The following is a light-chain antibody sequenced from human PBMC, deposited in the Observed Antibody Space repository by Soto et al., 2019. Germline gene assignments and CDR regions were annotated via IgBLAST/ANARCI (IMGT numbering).Light chain of an antibody. CDR3: SSYISSGLYV. Sequence: QSVLTQPASVSGSPGQSITISCTGTSSDVGGYNYVSWYQQYPGKAPKLMIYDVTNRPPGVSNRFSGSKSGNTASLTISGLQAEDEADYYCSSYISSGLYVFGAGTKVTVL. CDR2: DVT. CDR1: SSDVGGYNY. V-gene: IGLV2-14*01. J-gene: IGLJ1*01.